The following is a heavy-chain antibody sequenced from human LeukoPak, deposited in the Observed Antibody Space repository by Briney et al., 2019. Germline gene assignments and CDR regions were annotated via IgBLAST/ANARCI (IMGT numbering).Heavy chain of an antibody. D-gene: IGHD3-10*01. CDR1: GYTLTELS. CDR2: FDPEDGET. V-gene: IGHV1-24*01. Sequence: ASVKVSCKVSGYTLTELSMHWVRQAPGKGLEWMGGFDPEDGETIYAQKSQGRVTMTEDTSTDTAYMELSSLRSEDTAVYYCATGRRFGELSIGDYWGQGTLVTVSS. CDR3: ATGRRFGELSIGDY. J-gene: IGHJ4*02.